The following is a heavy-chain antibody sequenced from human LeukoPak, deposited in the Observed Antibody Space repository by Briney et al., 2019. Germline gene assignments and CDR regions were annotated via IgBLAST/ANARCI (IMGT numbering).Heavy chain of an antibody. V-gene: IGHV1-46*01. CDR2: INPSGGST. CDR3: ARVMVEGVREGTKKKLLSTDY. CDR1: GYTFTSYY. Sequence: GASVKVSCKASGYTFTSYYMHWVRQAPGQGLEWMGIINPSGGSTSYAQKFQGRVTMTRDTSTSTVYMELSSLRSEDTAVYYCARVMVEGVREGTKKKLLSTDYWGQGTLVTVSS. D-gene: IGHD3-10*01. J-gene: IGHJ4*02.